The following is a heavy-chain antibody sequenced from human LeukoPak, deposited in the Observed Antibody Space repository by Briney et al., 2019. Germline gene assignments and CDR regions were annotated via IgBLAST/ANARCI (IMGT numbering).Heavy chain of an antibody. J-gene: IGHJ3*02. D-gene: IGHD3-3*01. CDR1: GGSFSGYY. CDR2: INHSGST. V-gene: IGHV4-34*01. Sequence: PSETLSLTCAVYGGSFSGYYWSWIRQPPGKGLEWIGEINHSGSTNYNPSLKSRVTMSVDTSKNQFSLKLSSVTAADTAVYYCARSKVLEWLSLDIWGQGTMVTVSS. CDR3: ARSKVLEWLSLDI.